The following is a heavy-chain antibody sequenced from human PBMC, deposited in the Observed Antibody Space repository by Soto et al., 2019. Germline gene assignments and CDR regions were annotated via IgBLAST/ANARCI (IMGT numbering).Heavy chain of an antibody. CDR1: GYTFTSYG. D-gene: IGHD2-21*02. Sequence: QVQLVQSGGEVRKPGASVTVSCKASGYTFTSYGISWVRQAPGQGLEWMGWISGYNGKTNYAQKVQDRVTMTTDTSTSTVYLELRSLRFDDTAVYYCAGEGDVPYYYYGVDDWGQGTTVTVSS. J-gene: IGHJ6*02. CDR3: AGEGDVPYYYYGVDD. V-gene: IGHV1-18*01. CDR2: ISGYNGKT.